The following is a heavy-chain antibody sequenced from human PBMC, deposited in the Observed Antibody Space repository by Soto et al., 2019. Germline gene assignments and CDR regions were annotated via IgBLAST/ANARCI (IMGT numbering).Heavy chain of an antibody. CDR1: GFTLNSDY. D-gene: IGHD2-21*02. V-gene: IGHV3-53*01. CDR2: IYSGETT. Sequence: GGSLRLSCAASGFTLNSDYMNWVRQTPGKGLEWVASIYSGETTYYADSVRGRFTISSDKSKNTLYFQLSSLRIEDTAVYYCTRDGRGLGRLSLFEYWGQGVLVTVSS. J-gene: IGHJ4*02. CDR3: TRDGRGLGRLSLFEY.